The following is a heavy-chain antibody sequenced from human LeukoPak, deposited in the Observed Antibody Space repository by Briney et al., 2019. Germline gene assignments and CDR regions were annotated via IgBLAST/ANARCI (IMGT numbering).Heavy chain of an antibody. Sequence: GGSLRLSCAASGFTFSSYSMNWVRQAPGKGLEWVSSISSSSSYIYYADSVKGRFTISRDNAKNSLYLQMNSLRAEDTAVYYCARDRRAGEQQLVGNDYWGQGTLVTVSS. J-gene: IGHJ4*02. V-gene: IGHV3-21*01. CDR2: ISSSSSYI. D-gene: IGHD6-13*01. CDR1: GFTFSSYS. CDR3: ARDRRAGEQQLVGNDY.